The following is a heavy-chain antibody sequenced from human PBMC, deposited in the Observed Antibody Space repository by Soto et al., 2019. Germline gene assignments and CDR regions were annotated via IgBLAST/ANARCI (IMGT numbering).Heavy chain of an antibody. CDR2: IYWDDDK. V-gene: IGHV2-5*02. Sequence: QITLKESGPTLVKPTQTLTLTCTFSGFSLSTSGVGVGWIRQPPGKALEWLALIYWDDDKRYSPSLKSRLTITKDTSKNRVVLTMTNMDPVDTATYYCAHVPGKHDAFDIWGQGTMVTVSS. CDR1: GFSLSTSGVG. J-gene: IGHJ3*02. CDR3: AHVPGKHDAFDI.